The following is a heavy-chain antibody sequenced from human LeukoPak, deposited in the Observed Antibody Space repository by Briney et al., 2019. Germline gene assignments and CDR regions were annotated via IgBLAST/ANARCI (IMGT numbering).Heavy chain of an antibody. CDR1: GGSFSGYY. Sequence: SETLSLTCAVYGGSFSGYYWSWIRQPPGKGLEWIGEINHSGSTNYNPSLKSRVTISVDTSKNQFSLKLSSVTAADTAVYYCARAPKYSSSWYKWTIFDYWGQRTLVTVSS. CDR2: INHSGST. CDR3: ARAPKYSSSWYKWTIFDY. V-gene: IGHV4-34*01. D-gene: IGHD6-13*01. J-gene: IGHJ4*02.